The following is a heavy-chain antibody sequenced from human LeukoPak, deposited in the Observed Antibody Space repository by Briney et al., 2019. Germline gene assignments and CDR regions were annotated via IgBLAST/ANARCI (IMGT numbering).Heavy chain of an antibody. J-gene: IGHJ3*02. V-gene: IGHV3-30*02. CDR1: GFTFSSYG. D-gene: IGHD5-24*01. CDR2: IRYDGSNK. CDR3: ARLLGMVTTFDI. Sequence: GGSLRLSCVASGFTFSSYGMRWVRQAPGKGLEWVALIRYDGSNKYYADSVKGRFTISRDNSKNTMYLQMNSLRAEDTAVYYCARLLGMVTTFDIWGQGTMVSVSS.